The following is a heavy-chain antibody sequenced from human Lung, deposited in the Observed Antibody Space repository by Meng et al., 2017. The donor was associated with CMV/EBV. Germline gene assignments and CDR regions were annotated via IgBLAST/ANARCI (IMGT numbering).Heavy chain of an antibody. CDR2: ISDSGSPI. Sequence: SCAASGFTFSSYEMHWVRQAPGKGLEWVSYISDSGSPIYHADSVKGRFTISRDNAKNSLYLQMNSLRAEDTAAYYCARWGCSSNGCYTGKYSFDYXGQGXLVTVS. CDR3: ARWGCSSNGCYTGKYSFDY. D-gene: IGHD2-2*02. J-gene: IGHJ4*02. V-gene: IGHV3-48*03. CDR1: GFTFSSYE.